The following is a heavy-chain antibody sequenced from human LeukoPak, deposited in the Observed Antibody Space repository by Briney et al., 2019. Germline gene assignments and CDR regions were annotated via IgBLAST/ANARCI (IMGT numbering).Heavy chain of an antibody. CDR1: GGSLSGYY. V-gene: IGHV4-34*01. CDR3: ARGGRLFLPY. Sequence: PSETLSLTCAVYGGSLSGYYWNWIRQSPGKGLEWIGEINHSGNTNYNPSLKSRVTISVDTSKNQFSLKLSSVTAADTAVYYCARGGRLFLPYWGQGTLVTVSS. D-gene: IGHD3-22*01. CDR2: INHSGNT. J-gene: IGHJ4*02.